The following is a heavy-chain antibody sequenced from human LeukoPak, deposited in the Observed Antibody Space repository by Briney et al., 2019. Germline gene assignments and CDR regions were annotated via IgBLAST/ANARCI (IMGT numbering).Heavy chain of an antibody. CDR3: AKDQGLYYYYYGMDV. Sequence: GGSLKLSCAASGFTFSNYAMTWVRQAPGKGLEWVAVISYDGSNKYYADSVKGRFTISRDNSKNTLYLQMNSLRAEDTAVYYCAKDQGLYYYYYGMDVWGQGTTVTVSS. V-gene: IGHV3-30*18. CDR2: ISYDGSNK. J-gene: IGHJ6*02. CDR1: GFTFSNYA.